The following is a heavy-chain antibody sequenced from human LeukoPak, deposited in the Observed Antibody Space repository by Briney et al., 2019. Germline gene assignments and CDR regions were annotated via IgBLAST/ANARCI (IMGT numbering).Heavy chain of an antibody. CDR1: GYTFTSYG. V-gene: IGHV1-18*01. CDR3: ARTVQQLVRRTVFYDYYYYYMDV. J-gene: IGHJ6*03. D-gene: IGHD6-13*01. Sequence: GASVKVSCKASGYTFTSYGISWVRQAPGQGLEWMGWISAYNGNTNYAQKLQGRVTMTTDTSTSTAYMELRSLRSDDTAVYYCARTVQQLVRRTVFYDYYYYYMDVWGKGTTVTVSS. CDR2: ISAYNGNT.